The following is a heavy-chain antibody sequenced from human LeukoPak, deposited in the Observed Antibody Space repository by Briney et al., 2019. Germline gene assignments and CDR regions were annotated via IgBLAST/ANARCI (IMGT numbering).Heavy chain of an antibody. D-gene: IGHD2-15*01. CDR2: ISSSSSYI. J-gene: IGHJ6*02. Sequence: RGSLRLSCAASGFTFSSYSMNWVRQAPGKGLEWVSSISSSSSYIYYADSVKGRFTISRDNAKNSLYLQMNSLRAEDTAVFYCARVRSCSGGSCYPHTYYYYYGMDVWGQGTTVTVSS. CDR1: GFTFSSYS. V-gene: IGHV3-21*04. CDR3: ARVRSCSGGSCYPHTYYYYYGMDV.